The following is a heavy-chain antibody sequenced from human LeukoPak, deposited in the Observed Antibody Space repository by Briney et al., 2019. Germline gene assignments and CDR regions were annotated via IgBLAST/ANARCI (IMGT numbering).Heavy chain of an antibody. CDR1: GYTLTSYD. CDR3: TRETSSRYFDY. V-gene: IGHV1-8*01. J-gene: IGHJ4*02. CDR2: MNPNSGRT. Sequence: ASVKVCCKASGYTLTSYDINWVRPATGQGLEWMGWMNPNSGRTGYAQNFQGRITITRNTSISTAYMEPSGLRSEDTAVYYCTRETSSRYFDYWGQGTLVTVSS.